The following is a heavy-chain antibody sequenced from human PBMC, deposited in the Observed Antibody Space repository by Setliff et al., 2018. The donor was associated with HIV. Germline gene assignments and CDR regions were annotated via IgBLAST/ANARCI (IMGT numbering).Heavy chain of an antibody. CDR3: ARNCGGRGWYYFDD. Sequence: SVKVSCKASGYTFTSYYMHWVRQAPGQGLEWMGIINPSSGSTTYAQKFQGRVTMTRDTSTSTGYLELSSLRSEDTAKYYCARNCGGRGWYYFDDWGQGTLVTVSS. CDR2: INPSSGST. D-gene: IGHD6-19*01. V-gene: IGHV1-46*01. CDR1: GYTFTSYY. J-gene: IGHJ4*02.